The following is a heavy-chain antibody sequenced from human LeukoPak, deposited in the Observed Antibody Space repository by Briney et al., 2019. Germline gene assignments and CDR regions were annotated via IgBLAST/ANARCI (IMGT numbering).Heavy chain of an antibody. CDR3: AKKRGYNYGDFDF. V-gene: IGHV3-23*01. CDR1: GFTFSSYA. CDR2: ISGSGDST. J-gene: IGHJ4*02. D-gene: IGHD5-18*01. Sequence: GSLRLSCAASGFTFSSYAMSWVRQAPGKGLEWVSTISGSGDSTYYADSVKGRFTISRDNSKNTLYLQMNSLRAEDTAVYYCAKKRGYNYGDFDFWGQGTLVTVSS.